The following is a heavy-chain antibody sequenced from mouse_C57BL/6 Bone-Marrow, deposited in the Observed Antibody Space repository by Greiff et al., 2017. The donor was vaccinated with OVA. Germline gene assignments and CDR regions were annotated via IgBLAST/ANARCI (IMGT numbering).Heavy chain of an antibody. CDR3: ARGLGSSYGY. CDR1: GYTFTSYT. CDR2: INPSSGYT. D-gene: IGHD1-1*01. V-gene: IGHV1-4*01. J-gene: IGHJ2*01. Sequence: VHGVESGAELARPGASVKMSCKASGYTFTSYTMHWVKQRPGQGLEWIGYINPSSGYTKYNQKFKDKATLTADKSSSTAYMQLSSLTSEDSAVYYCARGLGSSYGYWGQGTTLTVSS.